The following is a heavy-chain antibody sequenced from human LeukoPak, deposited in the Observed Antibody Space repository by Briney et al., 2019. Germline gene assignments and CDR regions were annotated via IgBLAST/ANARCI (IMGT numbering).Heavy chain of an antibody. CDR3: VNDSANLIAVAGHTVY. J-gene: IGHJ4*02. D-gene: IGHD6-19*01. CDR1: EFTLSTYE. CDR2: ISYNGGST. Sequence: GGSLRLSCSASEFTLSTYEMLWGGQAPGKGLECVSGISYNGGSTYYADSVKGRFTISRDNSNNTLYLQMSSLRAEDTAVYYCVNDSANLIAVAGHTVYWGQGTLVTVSS. V-gene: IGHV3-64D*09.